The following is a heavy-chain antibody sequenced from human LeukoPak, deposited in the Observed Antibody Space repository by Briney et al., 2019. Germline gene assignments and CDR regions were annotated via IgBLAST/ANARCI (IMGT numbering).Heavy chain of an antibody. V-gene: IGHV4-59*08. J-gene: IGHJ4*02. CDR3: ARGYSSSWIDY. Sequence: SETLSLTCTVSGGSISSYYWSWIREPPGQGLEWIGYIYYSGSTNYNPSLKSRVTISVDTSKNQISLKLSSVTAADTAVYYCARGYSSSWIDYWGQGTLVTVSS. D-gene: IGHD6-13*01. CDR1: GGSISSYY. CDR2: IYYSGST.